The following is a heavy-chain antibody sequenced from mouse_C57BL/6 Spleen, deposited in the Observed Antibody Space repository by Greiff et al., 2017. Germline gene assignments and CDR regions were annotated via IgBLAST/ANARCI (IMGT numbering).Heavy chain of an antibody. Sequence: EVKVEESGGGLVQPGGSMKLSCVASGFTFSNYWMTWVRQSPEKGLEWVAQIRLKSDNYATHYAESVKGRFTISRDDSKSSVYLQMNNLRAEDTGIYYCTAYDYFLYARDYWGQGTSVTVSS. CDR1: GFTFSNYW. CDR2: IRLKSDNYAT. CDR3: TAYDYFLYARDY. V-gene: IGHV6-3*01. D-gene: IGHD2-4*01. J-gene: IGHJ4*01.